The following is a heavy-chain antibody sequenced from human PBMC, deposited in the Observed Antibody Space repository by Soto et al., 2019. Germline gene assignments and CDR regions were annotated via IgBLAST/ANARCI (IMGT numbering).Heavy chain of an antibody. J-gene: IGHJ5*02. D-gene: IGHD6-19*01. Sequence: EVQLVESGGGLIQPGGSLRLSCAASGFTFRVYSMNWIRQAPGKGLEWISYMTSDMKTIHYADSVKGRFTISRDNDKNSVYRQSTRLRDEDPAVYYCVRSVDGHFDPWGQGSLVTVSS. V-gene: IGHV3-48*02. CDR2: MTSDMKTI. CDR3: VRSVDGHFDP. CDR1: GFTFRVYS.